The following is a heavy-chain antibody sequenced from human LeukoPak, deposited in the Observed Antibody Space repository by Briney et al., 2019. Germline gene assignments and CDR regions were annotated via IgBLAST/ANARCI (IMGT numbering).Heavy chain of an antibody. CDR2: ISYDGSNK. V-gene: IGHV3-30-3*01. J-gene: IGHJ3*02. CDR1: GFTFSSYA. CDR3: ARDPTYYYDSSGYYPDAFDI. Sequence: PGGSLRLSCAASGFTFSSYAMRWVRQAPGKGLEWVAVISYDGSNKYYADSVKGRFTISRDNSKNTLYLQMNSLRAEDTAVYYCARDPTYYYDSSGYYPDAFDIWGQGTMVTVSS. D-gene: IGHD3-22*01.